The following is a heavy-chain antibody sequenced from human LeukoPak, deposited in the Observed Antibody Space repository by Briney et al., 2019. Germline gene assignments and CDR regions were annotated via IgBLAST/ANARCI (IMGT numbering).Heavy chain of an antibody. CDR3: ATMDPGVVIDY. D-gene: IGHD3-10*01. CDR1: GFTVSSNY. J-gene: IGHJ4*02. CDR2: IYSGGST. Sequence: GGSLRLSCAASGFTVSSNYMSWVRQAPGKGLEWVSVIYSGGSTYYADSVKGRFTISRDNAKNSLYLQMNSLRAEDTAVYYCATMDPGVVIDYWGQGTLVTVSS. V-gene: IGHV3-53*01.